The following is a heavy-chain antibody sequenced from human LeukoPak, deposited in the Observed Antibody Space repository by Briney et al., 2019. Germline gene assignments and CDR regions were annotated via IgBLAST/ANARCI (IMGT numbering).Heavy chain of an antibody. Sequence: SVKVSCKASGYTFTSYAISWVRQAPGQGLEWMGGIIPIFGTANYAQKFQGRVTITADESTSTAYMELSSLRSEDTAVYYCARDGYGDFHFDYWGQGTLVTVSS. V-gene: IGHV1-69*13. D-gene: IGHD4-17*01. CDR1: GYTFTSYA. CDR2: IIPIFGTA. CDR3: ARDGYGDFHFDY. J-gene: IGHJ4*02.